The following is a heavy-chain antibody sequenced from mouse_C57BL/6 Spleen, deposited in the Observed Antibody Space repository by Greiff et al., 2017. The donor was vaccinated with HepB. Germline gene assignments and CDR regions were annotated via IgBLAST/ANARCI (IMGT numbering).Heavy chain of an antibody. CDR1: GFTFSSYA. CDR3: ARASYYYGPFAY. Sequence: EVMLVESGGGLVKPGGSLKLSCAASGFTFSSYAMSWVRQTPEKRLEWVATISDGGSYTYYPDNVKGRFTISRDNAKNNLYLQMSHLKSEDTAMYYCARASYYYGPFAYWGQGTLVTVSA. D-gene: IGHD1-1*01. CDR2: ISDGGSYT. V-gene: IGHV5-4*03. J-gene: IGHJ3*01.